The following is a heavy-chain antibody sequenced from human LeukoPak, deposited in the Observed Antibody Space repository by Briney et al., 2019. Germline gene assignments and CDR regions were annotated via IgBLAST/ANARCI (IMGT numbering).Heavy chain of an antibody. CDR2: FDPEDGET. CDR1: GNTLTELS. V-gene: IGHV1-24*01. D-gene: IGHD1-14*01. CDR3: ATPSQEGPGYYYYGMDV. Sequence: ASVKVSCKVSGNTLTELSMHWVRQAPGRGLEWIGRFDPEDGETIYAQKFQGRVAMTEDTSTDTAYMELSSLRSEDTAVYYCATPSQEGPGYYYYGMDVWGQGTSVTVSS. J-gene: IGHJ6*02.